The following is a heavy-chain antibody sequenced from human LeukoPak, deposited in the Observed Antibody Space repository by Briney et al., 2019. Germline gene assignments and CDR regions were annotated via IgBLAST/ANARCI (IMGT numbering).Heavy chain of an antibody. J-gene: IGHJ4*02. CDR1: GFTFSSYA. D-gene: IGHD6-19*01. CDR2: ISSSSSYI. CDR3: ARTQWLVPGFDY. Sequence: KAGGSLRLSCAASGFTFSSYAMSWVRQAPGKGLEWVSSISSSSSYIYYADSVKGRFTISRGNAKNSLYLQMNSLRAEDTAVYYCARTQWLVPGFDYWGQGTLVTVSS. V-gene: IGHV3-21*01.